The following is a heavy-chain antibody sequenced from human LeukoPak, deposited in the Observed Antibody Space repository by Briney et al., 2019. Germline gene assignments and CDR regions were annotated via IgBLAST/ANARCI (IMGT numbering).Heavy chain of an antibody. J-gene: IGHJ4*02. Sequence: GGSLRLSCAASGFSASSIYMNWVRQAPGKGLEWVSVIYSDGTTYYADSVKGRFTISRDDSKNTLYLHMNSLRAEDTAVYYCARAPNWRFDHWGQGTLVTVSS. CDR2: IYSDGTT. CDR1: GFSASSIY. D-gene: IGHD1-1*01. CDR3: ARAPNWRFDH. V-gene: IGHV3-53*01.